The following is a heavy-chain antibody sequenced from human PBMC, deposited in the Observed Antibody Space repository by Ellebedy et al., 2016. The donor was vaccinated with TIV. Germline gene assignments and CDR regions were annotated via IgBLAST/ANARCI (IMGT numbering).Heavy chain of an antibody. Sequence: GESLKIPXAASGFTFSSYSMNWVRQAPGKGLEWVSSISSSSSYIYYADSVKGRFTISRDNAKNSLYLQMNSLRAEDTAVYYCARDLGPWRDYYYYGMDVWGQGTTVTVSS. CDR1: GFTFSSYS. D-gene: IGHD3-16*01. CDR3: ARDLGPWRDYYYYGMDV. V-gene: IGHV3-21*01. J-gene: IGHJ6*02. CDR2: ISSSSSYI.